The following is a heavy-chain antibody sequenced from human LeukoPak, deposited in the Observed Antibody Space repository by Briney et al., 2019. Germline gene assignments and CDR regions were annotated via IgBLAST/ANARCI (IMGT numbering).Heavy chain of an antibody. CDR3: ARDEAVAGTEYYFDY. D-gene: IGHD6-19*01. J-gene: IGHJ4*02. V-gene: IGHV1-2*02. CDR2: INPNSGGT. CDR1: GYTFTGYY. Sequence: ASVKVSCKASGYTFTGYYMHWVRQAPGQGLEWMGWINPNSGGTNYAQKFQGRVTMTRDTSISTAYMELSRLRSDDTAVYYCARDEAVAGTEYYFDYWGQGTLVTVSS.